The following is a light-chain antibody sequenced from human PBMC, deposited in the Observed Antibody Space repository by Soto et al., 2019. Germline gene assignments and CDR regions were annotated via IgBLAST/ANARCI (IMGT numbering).Light chain of an antibody. CDR1: GRDGCGYYY. V-gene: IGLV2-14*01. Sequence: SALTRPASVSGSLGQSITISCPGTGRDGCGYYYVSWYQQHPGKAPKPMIYEVTTRPSGVSNRFSGSKSGSTASLTISGLQAEDEADYFCTSYTSSRSYVFGTGTKVTVL. CDR3: TSYTSSRSYV. J-gene: IGLJ1*01. CDR2: EVT.